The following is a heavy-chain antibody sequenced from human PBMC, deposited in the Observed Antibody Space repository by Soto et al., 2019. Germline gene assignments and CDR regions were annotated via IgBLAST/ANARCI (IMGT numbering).Heavy chain of an antibody. CDR2: ISAYNGNT. V-gene: IGHV1-18*04. Sequence: ASVKVSCKASGYTFTSYGISWVRQAPGQGLEWMGWISAYNGNTNYAQKLQGRVTMTTDTCTSTAYMELRSLRSDDTAVYYCARESIAAAGTVYYYYYGMDVWGQGTTVIVSS. CDR1: GYTFTSYG. CDR3: ARESIAAAGTVYYYYYGMDV. J-gene: IGHJ6*02. D-gene: IGHD6-13*01.